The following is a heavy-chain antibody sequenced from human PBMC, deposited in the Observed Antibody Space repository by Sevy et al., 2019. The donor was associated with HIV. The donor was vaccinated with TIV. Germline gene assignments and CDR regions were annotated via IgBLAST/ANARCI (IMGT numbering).Heavy chain of an antibody. CDR3: ARAVLYCSSTSCYTFDY. V-gene: IGHV3-21*01. J-gene: IGHJ4*02. CDR2: ISSSSSYI. CDR1: GFTFSSYS. Sequence: GGSLRLSCAASGFTFSSYSMNWVRQAPGKGLEWVSSISSSSSYIYYAASVKGRFTISRDNAKNSLYLQMNSLGAEDTAVYYCARAVLYCSSTSCYTFDYWGQGTLVTVSS. D-gene: IGHD2-2*02.